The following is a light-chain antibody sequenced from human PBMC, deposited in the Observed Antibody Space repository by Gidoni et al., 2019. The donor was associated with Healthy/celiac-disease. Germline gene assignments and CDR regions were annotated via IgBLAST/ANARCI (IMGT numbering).Light chain of an antibody. CDR2: AAS. V-gene: IGKV1-39*01. CDR1: QSISSY. J-gene: IGKJ1*01. Sequence: DSQMTQSPSSLSASVGDRVNILCRASQSISSYLYLYQQKPGKAPKLLIYAASCLQSGVPSRFSGSGSGTDFTLPISSLQPADFATFYCQQSYRTPRTFGQGTKVEIK. CDR3: QQSYRTPRT.